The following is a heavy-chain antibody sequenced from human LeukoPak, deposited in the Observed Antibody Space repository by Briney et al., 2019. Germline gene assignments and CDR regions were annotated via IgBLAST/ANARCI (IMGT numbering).Heavy chain of an antibody. V-gene: IGHV3-23*01. CDR3: AKDWAYGDYLLNY. J-gene: IGHJ4*02. CDR2: ISTGGGTT. Sequence: GGSLRLSCTASGFTFSSHAMSWVRQAPGKGLECVSSISTGGGTTYYTDSVKGRFTISRDNSKNTLYLQMTSLTADDTAVYYCAKDWAYGDYLLNYWGQGTLVTVSS. CDR1: GFTFSSHA. D-gene: IGHD4-17*01.